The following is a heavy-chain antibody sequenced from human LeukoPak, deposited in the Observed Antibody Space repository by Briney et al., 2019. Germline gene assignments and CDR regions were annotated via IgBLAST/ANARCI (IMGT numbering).Heavy chain of an antibody. CDR2: ISYDGSNK. D-gene: IGHD2-21*01. Sequence: GGSLRLSCASSGFTFSSYAMHWVRQAPGKGLEWVAVISYDGSNKYYADSVKGRFTISRDNSKNTLYLQMNSLRAEDTAVYYCARDTHIVVVIAIRYWGQGTLVTVSS. CDR1: GFTFSSYA. CDR3: ARDTHIVVVIAIRY. J-gene: IGHJ4*02. V-gene: IGHV3-30-3*01.